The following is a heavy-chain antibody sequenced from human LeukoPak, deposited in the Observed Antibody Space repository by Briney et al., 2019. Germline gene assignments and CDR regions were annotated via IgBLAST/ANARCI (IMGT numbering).Heavy chain of an antibody. Sequence: PSETLSLTCTVSGGSISSGSYYWSWIRQPAGKGLEWIGRIYTSGSTNYNPSLKSRVTISVDTSKNQFSLKLSPVTAADTAVYYCATSSSVSAEYFQHWGQGTLVTVSS. J-gene: IGHJ1*01. CDR3: ATSSSVSAEYFQH. V-gene: IGHV4-61*02. CDR2: IYTSGST. CDR1: GGSISSGSYY. D-gene: IGHD6-13*01.